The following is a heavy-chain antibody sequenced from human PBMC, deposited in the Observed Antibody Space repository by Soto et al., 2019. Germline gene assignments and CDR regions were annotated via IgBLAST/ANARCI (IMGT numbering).Heavy chain of an antibody. Sequence: GGSLRLSCAASGFTFSSYDMHWVRQATGKGLEWVSAIGTAGDTYYPGSVKGRFTISRENAKNSLYLQMNSLRAGDTAVYYCLGYCSSTSCPDYMDVWGKRTTVTVSS. CDR2: IGTAGDT. V-gene: IGHV3-13*01. J-gene: IGHJ6*03. CDR1: GFTFSSYD. CDR3: LGYCSSTSCPDYMDV. D-gene: IGHD2-2*01.